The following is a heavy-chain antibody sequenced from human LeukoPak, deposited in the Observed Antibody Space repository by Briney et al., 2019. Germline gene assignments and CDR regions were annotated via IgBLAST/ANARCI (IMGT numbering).Heavy chain of an antibody. V-gene: IGHV3-48*03. CDR1: GFTFSSYE. J-gene: IGHJ5*02. D-gene: IGHD2-2*01. Sequence: GGSLRLSCAASGFTFSSYEMNWVRQAPGKGLEWVSYISSSGNTKYYAGSVKGRFTVSRDNAKNSLYLQMNSLRAEDTAVYYCARDQYCSSTTCYGFDPWGQGTLVTVSS. CDR2: ISSSGNTK. CDR3: ARDQYCSSTTCYGFDP.